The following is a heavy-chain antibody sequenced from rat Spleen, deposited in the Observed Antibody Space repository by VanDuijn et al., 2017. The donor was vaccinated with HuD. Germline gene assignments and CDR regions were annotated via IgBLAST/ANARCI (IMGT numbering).Heavy chain of an antibody. CDR3: ARQGISMMVVDY. CDR1: GFTFSSNW. CDR2: ISSDGSST. D-gene: IGHD1-12*02. V-gene: IGHV5-29*01. Sequence: EVQMVESGGGLVQPGRSLKLSCAASGFTFSSNWLNWIRQAPAKGLEWVATISSDGSSTYYRDSVKGRFTISRDNAKSTLYLQMDSLRSEDTATYYCARQGISMMVVDYWGQGVMVTVSS. J-gene: IGHJ2*01.